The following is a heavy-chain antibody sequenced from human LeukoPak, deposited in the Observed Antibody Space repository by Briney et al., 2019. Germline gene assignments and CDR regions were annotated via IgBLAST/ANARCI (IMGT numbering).Heavy chain of an antibody. Sequence: GGSLRLSCAASGFTFSSYVMSWVRQAPGEGLEWVSAISGSGGSTCYADSVKGRFTISRDNSKNTLYLQMNSLRAEDTAVYYCAKDYEEPIALDAFDIWGQGTMVTVSS. CDR3: AKDYEEPIALDAFDI. D-gene: IGHD3-3*01. CDR1: GFTFSSYV. J-gene: IGHJ3*02. CDR2: ISGSGGST. V-gene: IGHV3-23*01.